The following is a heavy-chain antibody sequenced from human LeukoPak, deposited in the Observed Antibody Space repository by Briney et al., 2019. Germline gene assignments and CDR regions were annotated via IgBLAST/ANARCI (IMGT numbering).Heavy chain of an antibody. CDR1: GFTFSNYW. V-gene: IGHV3-74*01. CDR2: ISSDGSST. J-gene: IGHJ4*02. D-gene: IGHD3/OR15-3a*01. CDR3: ARPMISVMSLGADF. Sequence: GGSLRLSCAVSGFTFSNYWMHWVRQAPGKGLVWVSCISSDGSSTNYADSVKGRFSISRDNAKNTLYLHMNRLRAEDTALYYCARPMISVMSLGADFWGQGSLVTVSS.